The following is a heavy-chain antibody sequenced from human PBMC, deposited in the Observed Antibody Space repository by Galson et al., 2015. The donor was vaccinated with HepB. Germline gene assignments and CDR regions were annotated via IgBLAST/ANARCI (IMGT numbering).Heavy chain of an antibody. J-gene: IGHJ2*01. V-gene: IGHV3-64D*06. CDR1: GFPFSGYA. CDR2: IGKNGSST. CDR3: VKDRCGRAVISPGVRYDDL. D-gene: IGHD4-23*01. Sequence: SLRLSCAASGFPFSGYAMHWVRQAPGKGLECVSAIGKNGSSTYYADFVKGRSTISRDNSKNTVYLLMSSLRPDDTAEYYCVKDRCGRAVISPGVRYDDLLGHGTLVSVS.